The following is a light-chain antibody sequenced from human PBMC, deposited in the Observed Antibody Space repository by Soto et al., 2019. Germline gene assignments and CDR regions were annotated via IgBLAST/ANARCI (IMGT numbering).Light chain of an antibody. V-gene: IGKV3-20*01. J-gene: IGKJ4*01. Sequence: EFVLTQSPGTLSLSPGERATLYCRATQTVRNNYLAWYQQKPGQAPRLLIYDASSRATGIPDRFSGGGSGTDFTLTISRLEPEDFAVYYCQQFSSYPLTFGGGTKVDI. CDR1: QTVRNNY. CDR3: QQFSSYPLT. CDR2: DAS.